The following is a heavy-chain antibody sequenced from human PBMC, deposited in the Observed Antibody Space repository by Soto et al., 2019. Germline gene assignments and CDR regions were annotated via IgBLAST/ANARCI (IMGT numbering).Heavy chain of an antibody. J-gene: IGHJ3*02. CDR2: MNPNSGNT. V-gene: IGHV1-8*01. CDR3: ARVSYDSSGYYSAFDI. CDR1: GYTFTSYD. Sequence: QVQLVQSGAEVKKPGASVKVSCKASGYTFTSYDINWVRQATGQGLEWMGWMNPNSGNTGYAQKFQGRVTMTRNTSISTAYMELSILRSEDTAVYYCARVSYDSSGYYSAFDIWGQGTMVTVSS. D-gene: IGHD3-22*01.